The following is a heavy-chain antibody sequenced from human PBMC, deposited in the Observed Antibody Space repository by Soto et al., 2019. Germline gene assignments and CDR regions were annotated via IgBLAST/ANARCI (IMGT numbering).Heavy chain of an antibody. V-gene: IGHV3-11*05. Sequence: QVQLVESGGGLVKPGGSLRLSCAASGFTFSDYYMSWIRQAPGKGLEWVSYISSSSMYTNYADSVKGRFTISRDNAKNSLYLQMNSLRDEDTAVYYCARDITIEAADLFDYWGQGTLVTVSS. D-gene: IGHD6-13*01. CDR2: ISSSSMYT. CDR1: GFTFSDYY. J-gene: IGHJ4*02. CDR3: ARDITIEAADLFDY.